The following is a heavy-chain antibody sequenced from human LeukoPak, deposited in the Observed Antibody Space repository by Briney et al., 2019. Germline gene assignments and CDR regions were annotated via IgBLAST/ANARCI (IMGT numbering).Heavy chain of an antibody. D-gene: IGHD2-21*02. CDR3: ATVRGCGGDCYYLDY. V-gene: IGHV3-33*01. Sequence: GGSLRLSCATSGFTFNRFGMHWVRQAPGKGLEWVAVIWYDGSNKYYADSVKGRFIISRDNSKNTLYLQMNSLRAEDTAVYYCATVRGCGGDCYYLDYWGQGTLVTVSS. CDR1: GFTFNRFG. CDR2: IWYDGSNK. J-gene: IGHJ4*02.